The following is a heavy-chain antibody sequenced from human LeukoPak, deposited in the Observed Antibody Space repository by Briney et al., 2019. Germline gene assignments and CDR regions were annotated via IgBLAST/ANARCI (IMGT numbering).Heavy chain of an antibody. D-gene: IGHD1-26*01. CDR2: IYTSGST. J-gene: IGHJ4*02. CDR1: GGSISSYY. CDR3: ARDLASGSLNYYFDY. V-gene: IGHV4-4*07. Sequence: SETLSLTCTVSGGSISSYYWSWIRQPAGKGLEWIGRIYTSGSTNYNPSLKSRVTMSVDTSKNQFSLKLSSVTAADTAVYYCARDLASGSLNYYFDYGAREPWSPSPQ.